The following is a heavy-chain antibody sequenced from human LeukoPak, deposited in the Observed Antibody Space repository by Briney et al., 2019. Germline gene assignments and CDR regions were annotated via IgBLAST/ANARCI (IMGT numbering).Heavy chain of an antibody. CDR1: GGSISSGSYY. J-gene: IGHJ4*02. Sequence: SQTLSLTCTVSGGSISSGSYYWSWIRQPAGKGLEWIGHIYTSGSTNYNPSLKSRVTISVDKSKDQFSLELTSVTAADTAVYYCARGFHSNSWYIDYWGQGTLVTVSS. CDR3: ARGFHSNSWYIDY. D-gene: IGHD6-13*01. V-gene: IGHV4-61*09. CDR2: IYTSGST.